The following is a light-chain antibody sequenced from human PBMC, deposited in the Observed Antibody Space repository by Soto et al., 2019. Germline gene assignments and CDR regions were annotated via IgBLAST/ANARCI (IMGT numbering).Light chain of an antibody. V-gene: IGKV3-20*01. Sequence: EIVLTQSPGTLSLSPGERATLSGRASQSVSSSQLAGYQQKPGQANRLLIYGASTTATGIPESFSGGGSGTDFTHTISRLEPQDFAVYYCQLFCSSPEYTFGQGTKREVK. CDR2: GAS. J-gene: IGKJ2*01. CDR1: QSVSSSQ. CDR3: QLFCSSPEYT.